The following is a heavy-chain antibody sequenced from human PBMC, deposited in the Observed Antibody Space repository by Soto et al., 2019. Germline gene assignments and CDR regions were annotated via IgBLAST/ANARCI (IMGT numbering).Heavy chain of an antibody. Sequence: SETLSLTCTVSGGSISSYYWSWIRQPPGKGLEWIGYIYYSGSTNYNPSLKSRVTISVDTSKNQFSLKLSSVTAADTAVYYCARTLGGRSSSWYYYYYMDVWGKGTTVTVSS. CDR1: GGSISSYY. CDR3: ARTLGGRSSSWYYYYYMDV. V-gene: IGHV4-59*01. CDR2: IYYSGST. D-gene: IGHD6-13*01. J-gene: IGHJ6*03.